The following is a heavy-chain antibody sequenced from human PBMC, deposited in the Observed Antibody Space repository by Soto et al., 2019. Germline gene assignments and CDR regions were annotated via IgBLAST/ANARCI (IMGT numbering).Heavy chain of an antibody. CDR2: INAGNGNT. Sequence: QVQLVQSGAEVKKPGASVKVSCKASGYTFTSYAMHWVRQAPGQRLEWMGWINAGNGNTKYSQKFQGRVTITRDTSASTAYMELSSLRAEATAVSYCARDSGKWELDYWGQGTLVTVSS. D-gene: IGHD1-26*01. V-gene: IGHV1-3*01. J-gene: IGHJ4*02. CDR1: GYTFTSYA. CDR3: ARDSGKWELDY.